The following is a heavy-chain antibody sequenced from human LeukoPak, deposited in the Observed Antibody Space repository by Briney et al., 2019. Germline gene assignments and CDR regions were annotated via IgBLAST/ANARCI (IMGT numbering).Heavy chain of an antibody. J-gene: IGHJ4*02. Sequence: SETLSLTCAVYGGSFSGYYWSWIRQPPGKGLEWIGEINHSGSTSYNPSLKRRVTISVDTSKNQFSLKLSSVTAADTAVYYCARDWPVEDGSGRPHFDYWGQGTLVTVSS. CDR3: ARDWPVEDGSGRPHFDY. D-gene: IGHD3-10*01. V-gene: IGHV4-34*01. CDR2: INHSGST. CDR1: GGSFSGYY.